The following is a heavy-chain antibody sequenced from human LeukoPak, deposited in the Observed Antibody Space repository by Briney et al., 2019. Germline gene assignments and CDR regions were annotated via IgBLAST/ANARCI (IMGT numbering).Heavy chain of an antibody. J-gene: IGHJ5*02. CDR1: GFTFSSYG. CDR3: AKGDSSGYYFPSFRFDP. CDR2: ISYDGSNK. V-gene: IGHV3-30*18. Sequence: GGSLRLSCAASGFTFSSYGMHWVRQAPGKGLEGVAVISYDGSNKYYADSVKGRFTISGDNSKNTLYLQMNSLRAEDTAVYYCAKGDSSGYYFPSFRFDPWGQGTLVTVSS. D-gene: IGHD3-22*01.